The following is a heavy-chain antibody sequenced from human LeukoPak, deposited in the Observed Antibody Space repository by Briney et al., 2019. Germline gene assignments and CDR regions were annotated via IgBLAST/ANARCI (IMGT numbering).Heavy chain of an antibody. D-gene: IGHD6-13*01. CDR3: ATRYSSTWYYFDY. Sequence: KPSETLSLTCTVSGDSFSSYYWSWLRQPPGKGLEWIGYSYHTGSTNYNPSLKSRVTISVDKSKNQFSLKLSSVTAGDTAVYYCATRYSSTWYYFDYWGQGTLVTVSS. V-gene: IGHV4-59*01. CDR1: GDSFSSYY. CDR2: SYHTGST. J-gene: IGHJ4*02.